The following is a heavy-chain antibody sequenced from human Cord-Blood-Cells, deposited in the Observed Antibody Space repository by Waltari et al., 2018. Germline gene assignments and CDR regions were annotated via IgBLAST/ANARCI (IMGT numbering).Heavy chain of an antibody. Sequence: VQLVQSGAEVKKPGASVKVSSKSAGYTFTGYYMHWVRQAPGQGLAGVEWVNTISGGRSVATKSKGRVTSTRSASISTAYMGLSRMRSTDTAVYYCARYLVVTTALVIFGQGTMVTVAS. CDR2: VNTISGGR. CDR3: ARYLVVTTALVI. D-gene: IGHD4-4*01. V-gene: IGHV1-2*01. J-gene: IGHJ3*02. CDR1: GYTFTGYY.